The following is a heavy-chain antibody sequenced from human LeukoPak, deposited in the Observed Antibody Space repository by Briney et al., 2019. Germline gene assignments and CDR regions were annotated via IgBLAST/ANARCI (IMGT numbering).Heavy chain of an antibody. CDR1: GYTFTGYY. V-gene: IGHV1-2*02. CDR2: IDPNSGGT. Sequence: ASVKVSCXASGYTFTGYYMHWVRLAPGQGLEWMGWIDPNSGGTNYAQKFQGRVTMTRDTSISTAYMELSRLRSDDTAVYYCARAILTSGGAVAGTDYWGQGTLVTVSS. CDR3: ARAILTSGGAVAGTDY. J-gene: IGHJ4*02. D-gene: IGHD6-19*01.